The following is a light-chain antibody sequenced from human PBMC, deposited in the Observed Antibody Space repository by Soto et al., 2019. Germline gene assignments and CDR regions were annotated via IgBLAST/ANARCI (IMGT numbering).Light chain of an antibody. V-gene: IGKV3-20*01. CDR3: QLYGISPH. CDR2: DAS. CDR1: QSVSRSY. J-gene: IGKJ5*01. Sequence: EIVLTQSPGTLSLSPGERATLSCRASQSVSRSYLAWYQQKPAQAPRLLIYDASNRATGIPARFSGSGSGTDFTLTINRMEPEDFAVDYCQLYGISPHFCQGTRLEIK.